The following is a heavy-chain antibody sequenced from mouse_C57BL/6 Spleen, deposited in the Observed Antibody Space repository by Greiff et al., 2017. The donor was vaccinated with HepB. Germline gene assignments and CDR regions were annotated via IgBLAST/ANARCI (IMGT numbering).Heavy chain of an antibody. CDR3: VRQGWLLDY. V-gene: IGHV10-1*01. CDR2: IRSKSNNYAT. CDR1: GFSFNTYA. J-gene: IGHJ2*01. D-gene: IGHD2-3*01. Sequence: EVKLMESGGGLVQPKGSLKLSCAASGFSFNTYAMNWVRQAPGKGLEWVARIRSKSNNYATYYADSVKDRFTISRDDSESMLYLQMNNLKTEDTARYYCVRQGWLLDYWGQGTTLTVSS.